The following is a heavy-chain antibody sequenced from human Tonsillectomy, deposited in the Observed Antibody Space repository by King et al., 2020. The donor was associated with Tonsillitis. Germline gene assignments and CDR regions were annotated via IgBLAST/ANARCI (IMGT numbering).Heavy chain of an antibody. J-gene: IGHJ6*02. Sequence: VQLVESGGGLVKPGGSLRLSCAASGFTFSDYYMTWIRHVPGKGLEWLTYISYSGDTTYYADSVKGRFTISRDNAKNSVYLQMNRLRAEDTAVYYCARDYYGSGSYYLHYYFGMDVWGQGTTVIVSS. CDR3: ARDYYGSGSYYLHYYFGMDV. V-gene: IGHV3-11*01. CDR2: ISYSGDTT. D-gene: IGHD3-10*01. CDR1: GFTFSDYY.